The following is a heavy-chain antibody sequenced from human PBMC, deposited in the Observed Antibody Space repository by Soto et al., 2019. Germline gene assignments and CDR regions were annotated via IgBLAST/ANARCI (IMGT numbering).Heavy chain of an antibody. J-gene: IGHJ5*02. CDR1: GDSISSVDYF. Sequence: TLCLTCSVSGDSISSVDYFWAWIRQPPGQALEYIGYIYKSATTYYNPSFESRVAISLDTSKSQFSLNVTSVTAADTAVYFCARGRYCLTGRCFPNWFDPCGQGTLVT. CDR2: IYKSATT. CDR3: ARGRYCLTGRCFPNWFDP. D-gene: IGHD2-15*01. V-gene: IGHV4-30-4*01.